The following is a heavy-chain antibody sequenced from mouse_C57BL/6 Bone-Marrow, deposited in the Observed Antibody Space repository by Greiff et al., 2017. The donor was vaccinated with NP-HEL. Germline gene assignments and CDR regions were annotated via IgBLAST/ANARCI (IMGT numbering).Heavy chain of an antibody. D-gene: IGHD2-3*01. CDR3: AILPMDDGYYTSFAY. V-gene: IGHV1-74*01. J-gene: IGHJ3*01. CDR2: IHPSDSDT. CDR1: GYTFTSYW. Sequence: QVQLQQPGAELVKPGASVKVSCKASGYTFTSYWMHWVKQRPGQGLEWIGRIHPSDSDTNYNQKFKGKATLTVDKSSSTAYMQLSSLTSEDSAVYYCAILPMDDGYYTSFAYWGQETLVTVSA.